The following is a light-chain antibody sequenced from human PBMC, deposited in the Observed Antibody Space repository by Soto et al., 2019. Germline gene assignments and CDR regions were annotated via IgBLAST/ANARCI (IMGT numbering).Light chain of an antibody. CDR2: GAS. V-gene: IGKV3-20*01. Sequence: EILLTQSPGTLSLSPGDRATLSCRASQSLTNSFLAWYQQQPGQAPRLLISGASIRATDIPDRFSGSGSGTDFTLTISRLEPEDFAVYFCQQYGRLPLSFGGGTKVEI. CDR1: QSLTNSF. CDR3: QQYGRLPLS. J-gene: IGKJ4*01.